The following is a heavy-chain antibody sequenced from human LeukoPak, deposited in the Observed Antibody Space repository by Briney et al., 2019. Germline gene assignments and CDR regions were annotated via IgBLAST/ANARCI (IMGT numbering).Heavy chain of an antibody. V-gene: IGHV3-48*04. CDR1: GLTFSSYW. D-gene: IGHD6-19*01. CDR2: ISSSSSSI. CDR3: ARAGSGWWLY. J-gene: IGHJ4*02. Sequence: PGGSLRLSCVASGLTFSSYWMSWVRQAPGKGLEWVSYISSSSSSIYYADSVKGRFTISRDNAKNSLYLQMNSLRAEDTAVYYCARAGSGWWLYWGQGTLVTVSS.